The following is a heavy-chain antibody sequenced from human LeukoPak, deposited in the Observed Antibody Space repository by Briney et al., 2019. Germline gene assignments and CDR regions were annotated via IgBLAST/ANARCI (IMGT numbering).Heavy chain of an antibody. Sequence: GGSLRLSCAASGFTFSSYWMRWVRQAPGKGLEWVSSISSSGSYIYYADSMQGRFTISRDNSKNSLFLQMNSLRAEDTAVYYCARGLYPDYYVSSGSSPPEHWGQGTLVTVSS. J-gene: IGHJ1*01. CDR2: ISSSGSYI. CDR1: GFTFSSYW. V-gene: IGHV3-21*01. D-gene: IGHD3-22*01. CDR3: ARGLYPDYYVSSGSSPPEH.